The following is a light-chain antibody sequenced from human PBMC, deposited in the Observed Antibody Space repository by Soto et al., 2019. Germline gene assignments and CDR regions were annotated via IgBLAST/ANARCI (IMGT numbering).Light chain of an antibody. Sequence: DIVMTQSPATLSVSPGERATLSCRASQSVSRHLAWYQQKPGQAPRLLIHDTSNRATGIPARFSSSGSGTEFSLTISSLQSEDLAVYFCQQYNDWPLTLGGGTKVDIK. CDR2: DTS. CDR3: QQYNDWPLT. J-gene: IGKJ4*01. V-gene: IGKV3-15*01. CDR1: QSVSRH.